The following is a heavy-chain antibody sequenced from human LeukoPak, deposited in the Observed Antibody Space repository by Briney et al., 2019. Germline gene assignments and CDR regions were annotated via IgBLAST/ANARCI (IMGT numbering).Heavy chain of an antibody. CDR1: GGSISSYY. CDR2: IYCSGGT. CDR3: AGWTYRSGNWRFDP. Sequence: SETLSLTCTVSGGSISSYYWSWIRQPPGKGLEWIGYIYCSGGTIYYPSLKSRVSIAVDTSKNQFSLKLSSVTAADTAMYYCAGWTYRSGNWRFDPWGQKTLVTVSS. J-gene: IGHJ5*02. D-gene: IGHD6-19*01. V-gene: IGHV4-59*01.